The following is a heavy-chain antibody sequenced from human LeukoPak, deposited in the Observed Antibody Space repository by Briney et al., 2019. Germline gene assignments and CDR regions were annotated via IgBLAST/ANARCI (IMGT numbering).Heavy chain of an antibody. V-gene: IGHV1-46*01. CDR3: ARDIKRSRARWENLGFDP. J-gene: IGHJ5*02. CDR2: INPSGGST. CDR1: GYTFTSYY. D-gene: IGHD1-26*01. Sequence: GASVRVSCKASGYTFTSYYMHWVRQAPGQGLEWMGIINPSGGSTSYAQKFQGRVTMTRDTSTSTVYMELRSLRSDDTAVYYCARDIKRSRARWENLGFDPWGQGTLVTVSS.